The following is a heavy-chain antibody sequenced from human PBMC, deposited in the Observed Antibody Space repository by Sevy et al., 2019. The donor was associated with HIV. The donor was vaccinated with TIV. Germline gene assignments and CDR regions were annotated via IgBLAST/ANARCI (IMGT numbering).Heavy chain of an antibody. D-gene: IGHD6-19*01. V-gene: IGHV3-9*01. J-gene: IGHJ6*02. CDR2: ISWNSGSI. CDR1: GFTFDDYA. Sequence: GGSLRLSCAASGFTFDDYAMHWVRQAPGKGLEWVSGISWNSGSIGYADSVKDRFTISRDNAKNSLYLQMNSLRAEDTALYYCAGGSGWYGEDYYYGMDVWGQGTTVTVSS. CDR3: AGGSGWYGEDYYYGMDV.